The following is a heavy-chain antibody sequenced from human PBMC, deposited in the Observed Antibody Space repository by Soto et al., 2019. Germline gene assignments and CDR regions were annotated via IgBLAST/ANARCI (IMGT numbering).Heavy chain of an antibody. CDR1: GGTFNSYG. CDR3: GRVRVILGVIPSHFGL. V-gene: IGHV1-69*06. D-gene: IGHD3-10*01. J-gene: IGHJ4*02. CDR2: IIPLYGTV. Sequence: QDHLAQSGAEVKKPGASVTVSCKASGGTFNSYGISWVRQAPGQGLDWMGVIIPLYGTVNYAQKFQGRGSLTADKSTSTAYMDLSSLRADDTAVYYCGRVRVILGVIPSHFGLWGQGTLGTGAS.